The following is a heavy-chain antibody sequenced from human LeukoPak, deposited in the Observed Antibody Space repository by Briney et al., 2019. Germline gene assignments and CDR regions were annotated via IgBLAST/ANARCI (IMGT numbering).Heavy chain of an antibody. J-gene: IGHJ6*02. V-gene: IGHV4-59*01. Sequence: SETLSLTCTVSGGSISSYYWSWLRQPPGKGLEWIGYIYYSGSTNYNPSLKSRVTISVDTSKNQFSLKLSSVTAADTAVYYCARGPMIVVPANYYYYYGMDVWGQGTTVTVSS. CDR3: ARGPMIVVPANYYYYYGMDV. CDR1: GGSISSYY. D-gene: IGHD2-2*01. CDR2: IYYSGST.